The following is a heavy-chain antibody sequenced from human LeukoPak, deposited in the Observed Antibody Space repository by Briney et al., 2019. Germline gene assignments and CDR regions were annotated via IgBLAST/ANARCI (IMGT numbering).Heavy chain of an antibody. V-gene: IGHV4-59*01. Sequence: PSETLSLTCTVSGGSISSYYWSWIRQPPGKGLEWIGYIYYSGSTNYNPSLKSRVTISVDTSKNQFSLKLSSVTAADTAVYYCARTGGTTIFGVVPWFDPWGQGTLVTVSS. D-gene: IGHD3-3*01. CDR1: GGSISSYY. CDR3: ARTGGTTIFGVVPWFDP. J-gene: IGHJ5*02. CDR2: IYYSGST.